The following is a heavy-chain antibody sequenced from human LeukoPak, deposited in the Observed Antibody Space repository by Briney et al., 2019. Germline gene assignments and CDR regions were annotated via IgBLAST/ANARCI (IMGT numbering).Heavy chain of an antibody. CDR1: GFTFSSYW. V-gene: IGHV3-74*01. Sequence: GGSLRLSCAASGFTFSSYWMHWVRQAPGKGLVWVSRIYIDGSTTSYADSVKGRFTISRDNAKNTLYLQMNSLRAEDTAVYYCAKRIAAVPYYYYGMDVWGQGTTVTVSS. D-gene: IGHD6-13*01. J-gene: IGHJ6*02. CDR3: AKRIAAVPYYYYGMDV. CDR2: IYIDGSTT.